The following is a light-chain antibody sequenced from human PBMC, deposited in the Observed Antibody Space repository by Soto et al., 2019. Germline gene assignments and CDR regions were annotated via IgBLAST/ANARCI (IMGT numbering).Light chain of an antibody. Sequence: DIQMTQSPSYVPASVGDRVTITCRASQGITSWLAWYQQKPGKAPKLLIYSASSLQGGVPSRFSGSGSGTNFTLTIISLQPEDFATYYCQQTSSFPLTFGGGTKVEIK. CDR3: QQTSSFPLT. CDR1: QGITSW. J-gene: IGKJ4*01. CDR2: SAS. V-gene: IGKV1-12*01.